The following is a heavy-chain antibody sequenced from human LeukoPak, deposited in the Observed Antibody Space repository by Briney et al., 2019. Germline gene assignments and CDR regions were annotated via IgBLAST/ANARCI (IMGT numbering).Heavy chain of an antibody. CDR1: GYSFTSYW. Sequence: GESLKISCKGSGYSFTSYWIGWVRQMPGKGLEWMGIIYPGDSDTRYSPSFQGQVTISADKSISTAYLQWSSLKASDTAMHYCARRIGYYDSSGPNFDYWGQGTLVTVSS. V-gene: IGHV5-51*01. D-gene: IGHD3-22*01. CDR3: ARRIGYYDSSGPNFDY. CDR2: IYPGDSDT. J-gene: IGHJ4*02.